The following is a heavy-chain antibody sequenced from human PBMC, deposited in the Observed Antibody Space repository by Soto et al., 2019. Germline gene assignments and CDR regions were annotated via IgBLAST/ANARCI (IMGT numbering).Heavy chain of an antibody. CDR3: ARGSFSGYDFWSGYYYCMDV. CDR1: GGSFSGYY. D-gene: IGHD3-3*01. V-gene: IGHV4-34*01. CDR2: INHSGST. Sequence: TSEILSLTCAVYGGSFSGYYWSWIRQPPGKGLEWIGEINHSGSTNYNPSLKSRVTISVDTSKNQLSLKLSSVTAADTAVYYCARGSFSGYDFWSGYYYCMDVWGKGTTVTVSS. J-gene: IGHJ6*03.